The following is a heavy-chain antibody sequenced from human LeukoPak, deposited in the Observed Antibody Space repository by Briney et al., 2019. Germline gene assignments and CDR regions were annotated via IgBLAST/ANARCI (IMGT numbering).Heavy chain of an antibody. CDR3: ARATGDDAFDI. J-gene: IGHJ3*02. CDR2: INPNSGGT. V-gene: IGHV1-2*02. D-gene: IGHD2-8*02. CDR1: GYTFTAYY. Sequence: VASVKVSCKTSGYTFTAYYMNWVRQAPGQGLEWMGWINPNSGGTNYAQRFQGRVTMTRDTSISTAYMELSRLRSDDTAVYYCARATGDDAFDIWGQGAMVTVSS.